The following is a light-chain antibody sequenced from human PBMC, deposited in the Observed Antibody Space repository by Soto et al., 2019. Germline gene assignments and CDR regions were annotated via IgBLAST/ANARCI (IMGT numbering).Light chain of an antibody. J-gene: IGKJ2*01. V-gene: IGKV3-20*01. CDR2: SAS. CDR1: QSVNSRF. Sequence: EIVLTQSPGTLSLSPGERATLSCRASQSVNSRFLAWYQQKPGQAPRLLIYSASSRASGIPDRFSGSGSGTDFTLTISRLEPEDFAVYFCQQYGRSPRYTFGQGTKLEIK. CDR3: QQYGRSPRYT.